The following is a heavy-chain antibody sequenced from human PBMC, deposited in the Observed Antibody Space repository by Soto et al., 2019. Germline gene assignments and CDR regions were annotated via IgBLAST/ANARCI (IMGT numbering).Heavy chain of an antibody. J-gene: IGHJ1*01. D-gene: IGHD3-22*01. CDR1: GFTFSNYG. V-gene: IGHV3-33*01. CDR2: IWYDGSNK. Sequence: QVQLVESGGGVVQPGRSLRLSCAASGFTFSNYGMHWVRQAPGKGLEWVAVIWYDGSNKYYADSVKGRFTISRDNSKNTLYLQMNSLRAEDTVVYYCARDGVGYYDSSGYSAYFQHWGQGTLVTVSS. CDR3: ARDGVGYYDSSGYSAYFQH.